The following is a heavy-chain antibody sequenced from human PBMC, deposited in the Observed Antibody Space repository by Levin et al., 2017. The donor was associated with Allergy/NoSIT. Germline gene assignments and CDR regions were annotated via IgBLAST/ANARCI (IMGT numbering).Heavy chain of an antibody. V-gene: IGHV5-51*01. D-gene: IGHD4-23*01. Sequence: GESLKISCKGSGYSFTSYWIGWVRQMPGKGLEWMGIIYPGDSDTRYSPSFQGQVTISADKSISTAYLQWSSLKASDTAMYYCARSMYGGNSLDAFDIWGQGTMVTVSS. CDR2: IYPGDSDT. CDR3: ARSMYGGNSLDAFDI. J-gene: IGHJ3*02. CDR1: GYSFTSYW.